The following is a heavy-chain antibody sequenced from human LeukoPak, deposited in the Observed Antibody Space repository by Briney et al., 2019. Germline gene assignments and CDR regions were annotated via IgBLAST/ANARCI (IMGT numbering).Heavy chain of an antibody. CDR2: IYHSGTT. Sequence: PSDTLSLTCAVSGYSITSSSWWGWIRQPPGKGLEWIGYIYHSGTTCYNPSLQSRVTMSVDTSKNQFSQKLSSVTAVDTAVYYCARKENVYYYFDYWGQGTLVTVSS. CDR3: ARKENVYYYFDY. V-gene: IGHV4-28*01. CDR1: GYSITSSSW. J-gene: IGHJ4*02. D-gene: IGHD3-10*01.